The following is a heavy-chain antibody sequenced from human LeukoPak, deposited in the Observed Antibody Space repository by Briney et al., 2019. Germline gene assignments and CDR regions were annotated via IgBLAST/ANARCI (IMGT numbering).Heavy chain of an antibody. CDR2: IIPVLGIA. D-gene: IGHD3-10*01. Sequence: ASVKVSCTASGVTVSSYAISWVRQAPGQGLEWMGRIIPVLGIANYAQKFQGRVTITADKSMSTAYMELSSLRSEDTAVYYCARVGTYYYYAMDVWGQGTTVTVSS. CDR1: GVTVSSYA. J-gene: IGHJ6*02. V-gene: IGHV1-69*04. CDR3: ARVGTYYYYAMDV.